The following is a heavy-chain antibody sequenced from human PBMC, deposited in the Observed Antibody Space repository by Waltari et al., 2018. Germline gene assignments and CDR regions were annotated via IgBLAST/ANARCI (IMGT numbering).Heavy chain of an antibody. CDR2: IKSDGSTT. V-gene: IGHV3-74*01. CDR1: GFSFSTHR. J-gene: IGHJ6*02. CDR3: VRSAFLDV. D-gene: IGHD3-16*01. Sequence: EVQLVESGGGLVQPGGSLRLSCEASGFSFSTHRLNWARQAPGEGLVWVSRIKSDGSTTAYADSVKGRFTTSRDNAKNTLYLQMNSLRADDTAVYYCVRSAFLDVWGQGTTVTVSS.